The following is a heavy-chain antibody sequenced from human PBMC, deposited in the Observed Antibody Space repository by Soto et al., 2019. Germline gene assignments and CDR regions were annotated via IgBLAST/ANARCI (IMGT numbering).Heavy chain of an antibody. V-gene: IGHV3-48*02. Sequence: GGSLRLSCAASGFTFSSYSMNWVRQAPGKGLEWVSYISSSSSTIYYADSVKGRFTISRDNAKNSLYLQMNSLRDEDTAVYYCARGSTMVRGVIFRGPYYFDYWGQGTLVTVSS. CDR2: ISSSSSTI. D-gene: IGHD3-10*01. J-gene: IGHJ4*02. CDR1: GFTFSSYS. CDR3: ARGSTMVRGVIFRGPYYFDY.